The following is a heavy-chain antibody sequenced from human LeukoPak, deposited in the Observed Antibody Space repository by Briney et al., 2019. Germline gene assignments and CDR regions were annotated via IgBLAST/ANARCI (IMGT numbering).Heavy chain of an antibody. CDR3: TTDRFNSVWYSSSLGYFDY. J-gene: IGHJ4*02. D-gene: IGHD6-13*01. V-gene: IGHV3-15*01. Sequence: GGSLRLSCAASGFTFSSYGMHWVRQAPGKGLEWVGRIKSKTDGGTTDYAAPVKGRFTISRDDSKNTLYLQMNSLKTEDTAVYYCTTDRFNSVWYSSSLGYFDYWGQGTLVTVSS. CDR2: IKSKTDGGTT. CDR1: GFTFSSYG.